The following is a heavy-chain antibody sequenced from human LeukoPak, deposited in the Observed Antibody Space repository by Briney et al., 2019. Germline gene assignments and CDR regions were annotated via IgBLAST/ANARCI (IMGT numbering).Heavy chain of an antibody. J-gene: IGHJ4*02. D-gene: IGHD1-26*01. Sequence: GASVKVSCKASGYTFTSYDISWVRQAPGQGLEWMGRIIPILGIANYAQKFQGRVTITADKSTSTAYMELSSLRSEDTAVYYCARVDGYSGSYQAYWGQGTLVTVSS. CDR3: ARVDGYSGSYQAY. CDR2: IIPILGIA. V-gene: IGHV1-69*04. CDR1: GYTFTSYD.